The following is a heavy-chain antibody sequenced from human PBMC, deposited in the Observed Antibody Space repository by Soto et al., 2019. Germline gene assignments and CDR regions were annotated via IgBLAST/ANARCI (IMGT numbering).Heavy chain of an antibody. CDR3: AWELKGLLFVSFPY. CDR2: FIPIFCTA. D-gene: IGHD1-26*01. J-gene: IGHJ4*02. CDR1: GGTFSSYA. Sequence: QVQLVQSGAEVKKPGSSVKVSCKASGGTFSSYAISWVRQAPGQGLEWMGGFIPIFCTANYAQKFQGRVTVTADESTSTVYMELSSLSSEDTAVYYGAWELKGLLFVSFPYWGQGTLVTVSS. V-gene: IGHV1-69*01.